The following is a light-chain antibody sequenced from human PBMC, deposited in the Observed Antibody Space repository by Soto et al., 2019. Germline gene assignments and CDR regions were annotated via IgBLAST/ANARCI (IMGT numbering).Light chain of an antibody. Sequence: PGDRATLSCRASQSVSTYLAWYQQTPGRPPRLLIYDASKRAPGIPARFSGSGSGTEFTLTISSLQSEDFAVYYCQQYHNWPITFGQGTRLE. CDR1: QSVSTY. CDR3: QQYHNWPIT. CDR2: DAS. V-gene: IGKV3D-15*01. J-gene: IGKJ5*01.